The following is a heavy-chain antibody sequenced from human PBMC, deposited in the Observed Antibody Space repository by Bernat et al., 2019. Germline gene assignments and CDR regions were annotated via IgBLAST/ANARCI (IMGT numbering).Heavy chain of an antibody. Sequence: EVQLVESGGGLVKPGRSLRLSCTTSGFTFDDYAMSWFRQAPGKGLEWVGFIRSKVYGGTTAYAASVKGRFTISRDESKSIAYLQLNSLKTEDTAVYYCTTGYCPRTSCYDRGKYDYWGQGTLVTVSS. CDR1: GFTFDDYA. CDR3: TTGYCPRTSCYDRGKYDY. J-gene: IGHJ4*02. CDR2: IRSKVYGGTT. D-gene: IGHD2-2*01. V-gene: IGHV3-49*05.